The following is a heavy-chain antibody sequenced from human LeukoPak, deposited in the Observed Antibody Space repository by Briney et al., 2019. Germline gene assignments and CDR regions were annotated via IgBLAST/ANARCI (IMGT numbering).Heavy chain of an antibody. CDR2: IYATGST. CDR1: GDSTRSYW. D-gene: IGHD5-12*01. V-gene: IGHV4-4*07. J-gene: IGHJ4*02. Sequence: PSETLSLTCDVSGDSTRSYWCGWVPHPARKGLEWIGRIYATGSTKFNPSLKSRLTISMDTSPKQLSLKLSLKLTSGSAADTAVYVCGRQGYTATYYFLAFWSQGTLVTVSP. CDR3: GRQGYTATYYFLAF.